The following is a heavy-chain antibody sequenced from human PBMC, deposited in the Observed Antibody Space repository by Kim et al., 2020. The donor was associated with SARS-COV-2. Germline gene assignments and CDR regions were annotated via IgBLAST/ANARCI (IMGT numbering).Heavy chain of an antibody. CDR3: ASSDYDPYQGYYYYGMDV. Sequence: RRVTISVDTSKNQFSLKLSSVTAADTAVYYCASSDYDPYQGYYYYGMDVWGQGTTVTVSS. J-gene: IGHJ6*02. D-gene: IGHD5-12*01. V-gene: IGHV4-59*01.